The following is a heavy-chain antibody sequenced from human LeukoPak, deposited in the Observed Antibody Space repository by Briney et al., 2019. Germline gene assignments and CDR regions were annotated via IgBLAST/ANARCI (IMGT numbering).Heavy chain of an antibody. CDR3: ARQGQRRNPWYYFDY. V-gene: IGHV4-30-2*02. CDR2: IYLGGST. CDR1: GGSISSGGYS. Sequence: SETLSLTCAVSGGSISSGGYSWSWIRQPPGKGLEWIGYIYLGGSTYYNPSLKSRVAISVDRSKNEFSLKLKSVTAADTAVYYCARQGQRRNPWYYFDYWGQGALVTVSS. D-gene: IGHD1-1*01. J-gene: IGHJ4*02.